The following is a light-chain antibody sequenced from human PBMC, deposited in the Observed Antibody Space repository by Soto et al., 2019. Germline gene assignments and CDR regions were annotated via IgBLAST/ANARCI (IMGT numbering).Light chain of an antibody. Sequence: QSVLTQPPSASGTPGQRVTISCSGSFSNVGINTVNWYQQLPGTAPKLLIYSDNQRPSGVPDRFSGSKSGTSASLAISGLQYEDAADYYCASWDDSLKGVVFGGGTKLTVL. CDR3: ASWDDSLKGVV. CDR2: SDN. J-gene: IGLJ2*01. CDR1: FSNVGINT. V-gene: IGLV1-44*01.